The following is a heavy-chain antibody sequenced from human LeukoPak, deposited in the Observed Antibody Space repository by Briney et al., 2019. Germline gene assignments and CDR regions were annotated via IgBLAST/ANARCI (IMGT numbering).Heavy chain of an antibody. CDR2: INNSGST. J-gene: IGHJ5*02. D-gene: IGHD2-2*01. CDR1: GGSFSGYY. CDR3: ARHHRAGSTSFRRYWFDP. Sequence: SETLSLTCAVYGGSFSGYYWSWIRQPPGKGLEWIGEINNSGSTNYNPSLKSRVTISVDTSKNQFSLKLSSVTAADTAVYYCARHHRAGSTSFRRYWFDPWGQGTLVTVSS. V-gene: IGHV4-34*01.